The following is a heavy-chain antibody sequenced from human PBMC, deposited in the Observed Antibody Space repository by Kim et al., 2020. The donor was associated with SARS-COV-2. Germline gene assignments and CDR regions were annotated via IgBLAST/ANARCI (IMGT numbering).Heavy chain of an antibody. CDR3: ARAVADYYGSGSYYTEGAYYYYYGMDV. D-gene: IGHD3-10*01. J-gene: IGHJ6*02. Sequence: SETLSLTCTVSGGSISSGSYYWSWIRQPAGKGLEWIGRIYTSGSTNYNPSLKSRVTISVDTSKNQFSLKLSSVTAADTAVYYCARAVADYYGSGSYYTEGAYYYYYGMDVWGQGTTVTVSS. CDR1: GGSISSGSYY. V-gene: IGHV4-61*02. CDR2: IYTSGST.